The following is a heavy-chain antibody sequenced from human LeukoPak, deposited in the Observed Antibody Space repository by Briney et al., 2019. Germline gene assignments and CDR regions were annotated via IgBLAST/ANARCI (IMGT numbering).Heavy chain of an antibody. CDR1: GGSISSYY. CDR2: IYYSGST. Sequence: SETLSLTCTVSGGSISSYYWSWIRQPPGKGLEWIGYIYYSGSTNYNPSLKSRVTISVDTSKNQFSLKLSSVTAADTAVYYCARAPVDRYYYYYYGMDVWGQGTTVTASS. V-gene: IGHV4-59*01. CDR3: ARAPVDRYYYYYYGMDV. J-gene: IGHJ6*02.